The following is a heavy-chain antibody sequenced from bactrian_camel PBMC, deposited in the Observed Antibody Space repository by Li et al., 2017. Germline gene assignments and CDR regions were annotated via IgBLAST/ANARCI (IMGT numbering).Heavy chain of an antibody. Sequence: VQLVESGGGSVQAGGSLKISCVASGNNIRTYFVGWFRQAPGKEREGIAIMDSIGSETYADSVKGRVTISKDNAKNTVDLHMVSLKPEDTAMYHCAASGGQLGRWCYEFPVNWVSWLYNWGQGTQVTVS. D-gene: IGHD3*01. CDR2: MDSIGSE. CDR3: AASGGQLGRWCYEFPVNWVSWLYN. V-gene: IGHV3S53*01. J-gene: IGHJ4*01. CDR1: GNNIRTYF.